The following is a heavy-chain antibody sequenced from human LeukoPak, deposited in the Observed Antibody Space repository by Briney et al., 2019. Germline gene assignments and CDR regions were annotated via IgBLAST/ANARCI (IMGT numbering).Heavy chain of an antibody. V-gene: IGHV4-31*03. J-gene: IGHJ4*02. Sequence: SETLSLTCTVSGGSISSGGYYWRWIRQHPGKGLEWIGYIYYSGSTYYNPSLKSRVTISVDTSKNQFSLKLGSVTAADTAVYYCARGAPYYYGSGSYQSLFDYWGQGTLVTVSS. CDR1: GGSISSGGYY. CDR3: ARGAPYYYGSGSYQSLFDY. D-gene: IGHD3-10*01. CDR2: IYYSGST.